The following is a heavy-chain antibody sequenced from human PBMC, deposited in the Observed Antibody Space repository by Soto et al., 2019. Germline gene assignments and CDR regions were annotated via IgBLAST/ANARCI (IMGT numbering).Heavy chain of an antibody. V-gene: IGHV4-34*09. CDR1: GGSFSGYY. Sequence: SETLSLTCAVYGGSFSGYYWSWIRQPPGKGLEWIGFIYYIGTSYYNPSLESRITLSVDTSKNHFSLNLTSVTAADTAVYYCAREGNGYAPYWGHGTLVTVSS. CDR3: AREGNGYAPY. CDR2: IYYIGTS. D-gene: IGHD5-12*01. J-gene: IGHJ4*01.